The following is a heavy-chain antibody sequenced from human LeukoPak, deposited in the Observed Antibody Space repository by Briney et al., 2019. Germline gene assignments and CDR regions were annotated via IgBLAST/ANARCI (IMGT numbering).Heavy chain of an antibody. CDR1: GFSFSSYE. D-gene: IGHD4-23*01. CDR2: ISSSGSTT. Sequence: GGSLRLSCAASGFSFSSYEMNWVRQAPGKGLEWVSYISSSGSTTYYADSVKGRFTISRDNAKNSLYLQMNSLRAEDTAVYYCATDYGANSGGFDYWGQGTLVTVSS. V-gene: IGHV3-48*03. J-gene: IGHJ4*02. CDR3: ATDYGANSGGFDY.